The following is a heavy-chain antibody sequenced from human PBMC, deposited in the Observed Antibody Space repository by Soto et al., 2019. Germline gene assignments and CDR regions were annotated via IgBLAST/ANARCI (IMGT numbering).Heavy chain of an antibody. Sequence: EVQLLESGGGLVQPGGSLRLSCAASGFTFSSYAMNWVRQAPGKGLEWVSAISGSGGSTYYADSVKGRFPISRDNSKNTLYLQMNSLRAEATAVYYCAKGVDVPAAPFDYWGQGTLGTVSS. V-gene: IGHV3-23*01. J-gene: IGHJ4*02. CDR1: GFTFSSYA. D-gene: IGHD2-2*01. CDR2: ISGSGGST. CDR3: AKGVDVPAAPFDY.